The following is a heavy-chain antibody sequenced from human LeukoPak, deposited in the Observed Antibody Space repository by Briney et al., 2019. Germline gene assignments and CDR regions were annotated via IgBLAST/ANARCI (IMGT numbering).Heavy chain of an antibody. Sequence: GASVKVSCKASGYTFTSYAMHWVRQAPGQRLEWMGWINAGNGNTKYSQKFQGRVTTTRDTSASTAYMELSSLRSEDTAVYYCASLRYSGYDDRRNNWFDPWGQGTLVTVSS. D-gene: IGHD5-12*01. CDR3: ASLRYSGYDDRRNNWFDP. CDR1: GYTFTSYA. CDR2: INAGNGNT. V-gene: IGHV1-3*01. J-gene: IGHJ5*02.